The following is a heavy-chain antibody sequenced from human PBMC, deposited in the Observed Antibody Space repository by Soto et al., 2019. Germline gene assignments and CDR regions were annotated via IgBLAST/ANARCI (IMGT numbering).Heavy chain of an antibody. CDR1: GFTFSTYT. CDR3: AREDGVVGSSSAFDH. J-gene: IGHJ4*02. Sequence: LSWVFSGFTFSTYTMNWVRQAPGKGLEWVSSINGRSNYVYYADSVKGRFTISRDNAKNSLYLQMNRLRAEDTAIYYCAREDGVVGSSSAFDHWGLGTLVTVSS. CDR2: INGRSNYV. D-gene: IGHD1-26*01. V-gene: IGHV3-21*01.